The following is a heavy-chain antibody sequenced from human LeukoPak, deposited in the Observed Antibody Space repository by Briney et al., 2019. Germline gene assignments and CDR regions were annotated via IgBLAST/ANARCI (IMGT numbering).Heavy chain of an antibody. V-gene: IGHV3-53*01. J-gene: IGHJ4*02. CDR1: GFTVSSNY. CDR3: ARAGYSSSWYYFDY. D-gene: IGHD6-13*01. CDR2: IYSGGST. Sequence: GGSLRLSCAASGFTVSSNYMSWVRQAPGKGLEWVSGIYSGGSTYYADSVKGRFTISRDNSKNTLYLQMNSLRAEDTAVYYCARAGYSSSWYYFDYWGQGTLVTVSS.